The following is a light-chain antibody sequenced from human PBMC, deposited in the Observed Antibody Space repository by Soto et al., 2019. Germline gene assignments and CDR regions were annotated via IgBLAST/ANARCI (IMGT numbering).Light chain of an antibody. CDR2: DAS. CDR3: QQCARSPLT. J-gene: IGKJ1*01. CDR1: QSVTNDY. V-gene: IGKV3-20*01. Sequence: EIVLTQSPGTLSLSPGERATLSCRASQSVTNDYLAWYQQKPGQAPRLLIYDASSRATGVPDRFSGSGSGTDFTLPISRLEPEDFAVYYCQQCARSPLTFGQGTKVEIK.